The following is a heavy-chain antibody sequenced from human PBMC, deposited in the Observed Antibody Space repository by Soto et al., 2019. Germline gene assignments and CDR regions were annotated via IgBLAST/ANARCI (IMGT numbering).Heavy chain of an antibody. J-gene: IGHJ4*02. CDR1: GFSLSTTRVG. V-gene: IGHV2-5*02. D-gene: IGHD6-19*01. CDR3: AHSLYTNGWPWDSGVFDH. Sequence: ITLKESGPTLVKPTQTLTLTCTFSGFSLSTTRVGVGWIRQSPGKALEWLAVIYGDNDQRYSPSLQGRLTITQDTSKNQVVLFMTNLDPVDTATYYCAHSLYTNGWPWDSGVFDHWGQGTLVSVSS. CDR2: IYGDNDQ.